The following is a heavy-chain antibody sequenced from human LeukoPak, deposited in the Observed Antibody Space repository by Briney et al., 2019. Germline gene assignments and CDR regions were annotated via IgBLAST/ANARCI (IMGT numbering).Heavy chain of an antibody. J-gene: IGHJ3*02. V-gene: IGHV3-74*01. Sequence: GGSLRLSCAASGFTFSSYWMHWVRQAPGKGLVWVSRINSDGSSTSYADSVKGRFTISRDNAKNTLYLQMNSLRAEDTAVYYCARMGRITMVRGVKTGDIWGQGTMVTVPS. CDR3: ARMGRITMVRGVKTGDI. CDR2: INSDGSST. D-gene: IGHD3-10*01. CDR1: GFTFSSYW.